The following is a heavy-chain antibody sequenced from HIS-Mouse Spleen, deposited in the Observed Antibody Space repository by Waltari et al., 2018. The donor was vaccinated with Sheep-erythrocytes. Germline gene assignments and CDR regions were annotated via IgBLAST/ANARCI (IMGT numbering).Heavy chain of an antibody. CDR1: GFTFSSYS. V-gene: IGHV3-21*01. D-gene: IGHD1-26*01. Sequence: EVQLVESGGGLVKPGGSLRLSCAASGFTFSSYSLTWVRQAPGKGLEWGSSISSSSSYIYYADSVKGRFTISRDNAKNSLYLQMNSLRAEDTAVYYCARVASGATFDYWGQGTLVTVSS. J-gene: IGHJ4*02. CDR2: ISSSSSYI. CDR3: ARVASGATFDY.